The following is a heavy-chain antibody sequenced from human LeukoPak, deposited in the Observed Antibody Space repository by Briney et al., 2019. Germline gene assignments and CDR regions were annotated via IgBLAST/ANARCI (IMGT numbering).Heavy chain of an antibody. J-gene: IGHJ3*02. V-gene: IGHV3-7*01. CDR1: GFTFSNYW. CDR2: IEQDGSEK. D-gene: IGHD1-26*01. Sequence: GGSLRLSCTVSGFTFSNYWMSWVRQTPGKGLEWVANIEQDGSEKWYVDSVKGRFTISRDNAKNSLYLQMNSLRAEDTAVYYCARGPDSGSYGAFDIWGQGTMVTVSS. CDR3: ARGPDSGSYGAFDI.